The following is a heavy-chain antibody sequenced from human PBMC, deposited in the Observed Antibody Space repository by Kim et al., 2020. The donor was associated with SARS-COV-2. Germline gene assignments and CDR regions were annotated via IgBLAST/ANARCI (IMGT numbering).Heavy chain of an antibody. J-gene: IGHJ4*02. CDR3: TRAPGYDITT. CDR2: T. D-gene: IGHD3-22*01. Sequence: TLDADSVKGRFTISRDNAKNTLYLQMNSLRAEDTAVYYCTRAPGYDITTWGQGTLVTVSS. V-gene: IGHV3-74*01.